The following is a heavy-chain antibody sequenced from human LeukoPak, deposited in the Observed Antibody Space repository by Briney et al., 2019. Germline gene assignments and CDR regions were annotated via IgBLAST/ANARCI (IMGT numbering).Heavy chain of an antibody. V-gene: IGHV4-59*01. D-gene: IGHD5-24*01. J-gene: IGHJ4*02. CDR3: ARGGFLMATIDYFDY. CDR2: IYYSGST. Sequence: PSETLSLTCTVSGGSISSYYWSWIRQPPGKGLEWIGYIYYSGSTNYNPSLKSRVTISVDTSKNQFSLKLSSVTAADTAVYYCARGGFLMATIDYFDYWGQGTLVTVSS. CDR1: GGSISSYY.